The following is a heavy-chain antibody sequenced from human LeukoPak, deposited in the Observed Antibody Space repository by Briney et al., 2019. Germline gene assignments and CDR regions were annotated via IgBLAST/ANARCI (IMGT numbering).Heavy chain of an antibody. J-gene: IGHJ6*03. CDR2: IYPGDSDT. CDR3: ARGPPSGWYYYYYMDV. V-gene: IGHV5-51*01. D-gene: IGHD6-19*01. Sequence: GESLKISCKGSGYSFTSYWIGWVRQMPGKGLEWMGIIYPGDSDTRYSPSFQGQVTISADKSISTAYLQWSSLKASDTAMYYCARGPPSGWYYYYYMDVWGKGTTVTVSS. CDR1: GYSFTSYW.